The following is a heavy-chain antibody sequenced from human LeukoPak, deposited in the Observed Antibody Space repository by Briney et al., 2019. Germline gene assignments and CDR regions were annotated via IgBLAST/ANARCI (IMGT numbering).Heavy chain of an antibody. CDR3: ARQTRDGSGSRGYSFDF. J-gene: IGHJ4*02. Sequence: KRGESLNISCKASGYIFTNNWIGWVRQMRGKGLEWMGIIYPGDSDTRYSPSFEGQVTISVDKSISTAYLQWSSLKASDTAMYYCARQTRDGSGSRGYSFDFWGQGTLVTVSS. CDR1: GYIFTNNW. D-gene: IGHD3-10*01. CDR2: IYPGDSDT. V-gene: IGHV5-51*01.